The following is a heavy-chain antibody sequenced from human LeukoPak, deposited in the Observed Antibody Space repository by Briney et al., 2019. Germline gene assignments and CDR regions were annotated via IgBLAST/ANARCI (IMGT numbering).Heavy chain of an antibody. Sequence: GGSLRLFCAASGFTFSNAWMSWVRQAPGKGLEGVGRIKSKTDGGTTDYVAPVKGRFTISRDDSQNTLYLQMNTLKTEDTAMYYCAADQYGGYDNWGQGTLVTVSS. CDR1: GFTFSNAW. V-gene: IGHV3-15*01. CDR2: IKSKTDGGTT. D-gene: IGHD4-23*01. J-gene: IGHJ4*02. CDR3: AADQYGGYDN.